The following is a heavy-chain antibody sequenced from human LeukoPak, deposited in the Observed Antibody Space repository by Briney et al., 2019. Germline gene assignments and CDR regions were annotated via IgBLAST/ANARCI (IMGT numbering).Heavy chain of an antibody. V-gene: IGHV4-59*01. CDR2: IYYSGST. CDR1: GGSISSYY. Sequence: SETLSLTCTVSGGSISSYYWTWIRQPPGRGLEWIGYIYYSGSTNYNPSLKSRVTISVDTSKNQFSLKLSSVTAADTAVYYCARGPCYYDSSGYSYYFDYWGQGTLVTVSS. D-gene: IGHD3-22*01. J-gene: IGHJ4*02. CDR3: ARGPCYYDSSGYSYYFDY.